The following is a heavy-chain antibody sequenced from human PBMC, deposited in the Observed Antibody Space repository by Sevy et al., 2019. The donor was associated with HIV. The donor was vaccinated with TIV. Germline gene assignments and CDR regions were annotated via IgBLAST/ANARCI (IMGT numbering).Heavy chain of an antibody. CDR3: AKGNSGSFDY. CDR2: IKQDESEE. CDR1: GFSFSTYW. D-gene: IGHD3-22*01. V-gene: IGHV3-7*01. J-gene: IGHJ4*02. Sequence: GGSLRLSCAASGFSFSTYWMHWVRQAPGKGVEWVVNIKQDESEEYYVASVEGRFTISRDNAKKPMYLEMNSLRHEDTAIYYCAKGNSGSFDYWGQGTLVTVSS.